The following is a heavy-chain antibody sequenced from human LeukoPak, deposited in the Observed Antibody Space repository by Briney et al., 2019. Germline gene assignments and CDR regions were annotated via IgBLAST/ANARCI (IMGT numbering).Heavy chain of an antibody. CDR2: INTNTGNP. CDR3: ARGGPPGMTLGLDFDY. Sequence: ASVKVSCKASGYTFTSYAMNWVRQAPGQGLEWMGWINTNTGNPTYAQGFTGRFVFSLDTSVSTAYLQISSLKAEDTAVYYCARGGPPGMTLGLDFDYWGQGTLVTVSS. CDR1: GYTFTSYA. J-gene: IGHJ4*02. V-gene: IGHV7-4-1*02. D-gene: IGHD6-13*01.